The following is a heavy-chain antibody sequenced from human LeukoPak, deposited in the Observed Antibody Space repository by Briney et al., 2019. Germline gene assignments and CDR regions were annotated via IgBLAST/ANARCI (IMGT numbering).Heavy chain of an antibody. CDR1: GGSISRGSYC. V-gene: IGHV4-61*09. D-gene: IGHD1-26*01. CDR3: ARAVGATPSLYSFDY. J-gene: IGHJ4*02. CDR2: IHISGNT. Sequence: SETLSLTCSVSGGSISRGSYCWSWIRQPAGKGLEWIGHIHISGNTNYNSSLKSRVTISVDTSKNQFSLKLSSVTAADTAVYYCARAVGATPSLYSFDYWGQGTLVTVSS.